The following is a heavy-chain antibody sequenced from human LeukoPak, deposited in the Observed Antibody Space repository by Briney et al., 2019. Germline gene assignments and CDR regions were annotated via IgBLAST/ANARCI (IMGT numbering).Heavy chain of an antibody. D-gene: IGHD2-2*01. V-gene: IGHV4-4*07. CDR1: GGSISNYY. CDR3: ARKYQLAYYYYYYMDV. CDR2: IYTSGTA. J-gene: IGHJ6*03. Sequence: SETLSLTCTVSGGSISNYYWSWIRQPAGKGLEWIGRIYTSGTADYNPSLKSRVTMSVDTSKNQFSLRLSSVTAADTTVYYCARKYQLAYYYYYYMDVWGKGTTVTVSS.